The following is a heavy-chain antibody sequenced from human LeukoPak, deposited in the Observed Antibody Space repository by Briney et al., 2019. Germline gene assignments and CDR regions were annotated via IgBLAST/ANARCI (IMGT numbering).Heavy chain of an antibody. CDR3: ARGHDSSAFRAAL. Sequence: SVKVSCKFSGGTFNSHAISWARQAPGQGLEWMGRIIPVIGTGNYAQKFQGRVTITADESTTTAYLELHSLTSEDTAVYYCARGHDSSAFRAALWGQGTPVTVSS. V-gene: IGHV1-69*11. CDR1: GGTFNSHA. CDR2: IIPVIGTG. J-gene: IGHJ4*02. D-gene: IGHD6-25*01.